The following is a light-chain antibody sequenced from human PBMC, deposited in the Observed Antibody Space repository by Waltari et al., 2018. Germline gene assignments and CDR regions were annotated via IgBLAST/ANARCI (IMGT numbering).Light chain of an antibody. V-gene: IGLV3-25*03. Sequence: SYELTQPASISVSPGQTARISCSGDALPDQYAYWYQQKPGQAPVLVIYKDTERASGIPERFSGSTSETTVTLTISGVQAEDEADYYWQSKDITGMSVVFGGGTKLTVL. CDR2: KDT. J-gene: IGLJ2*01. CDR1: ALPDQY. CDR3: QSKDITGMSVV.